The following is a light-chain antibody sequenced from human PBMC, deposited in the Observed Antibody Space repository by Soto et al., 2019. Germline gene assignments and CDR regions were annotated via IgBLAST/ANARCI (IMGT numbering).Light chain of an antibody. CDR3: QQYTTYPYT. Sequence: DIQMTKTPSTLSASVGDRVTITCRASQSVTNWLAWYQQKPGKAPNLLIYDASRLQSGIPSRFSGSGSGTDFTLTISSLQPDDFATYYCQQYTTYPYTFGQGTKVDIK. J-gene: IGKJ2*01. CDR1: QSVTNW. V-gene: IGKV1-5*01. CDR2: DAS.